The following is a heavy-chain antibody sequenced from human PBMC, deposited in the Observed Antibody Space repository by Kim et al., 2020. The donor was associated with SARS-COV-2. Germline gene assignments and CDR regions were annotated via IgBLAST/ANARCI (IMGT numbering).Heavy chain of an antibody. CDR3: ASKPYGGNSLYGMDV. J-gene: IGHJ6*01. V-gene: IGHV1-69*02. Sequence: QKLQGSVTITEDNSTSTAYMELGSLRSEDTAVYYCASKPYGGNSLYGMDVWGQGTTVTVSS. D-gene: IGHD4-17*01.